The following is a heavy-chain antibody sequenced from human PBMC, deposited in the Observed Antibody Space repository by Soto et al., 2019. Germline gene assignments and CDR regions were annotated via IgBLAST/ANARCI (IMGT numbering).Heavy chain of an antibody. D-gene: IGHD3-10*01. CDR2: SKNKADSYTT. Sequence: EVQLVESGGGLVQPGGSLRLSCAAYGFTFSDHYMDWVRQAPGKGLEWVGSSKNKADSYTTEYAASVKGRFTITRDGSKNSLVLQMNSLKPEDTAVYYCTVWGSGNDFGAAWGQGILVTVSS. CDR1: GFTFSDHY. CDR3: TVWGSGNDFGAA. V-gene: IGHV3-72*01. J-gene: IGHJ4*02.